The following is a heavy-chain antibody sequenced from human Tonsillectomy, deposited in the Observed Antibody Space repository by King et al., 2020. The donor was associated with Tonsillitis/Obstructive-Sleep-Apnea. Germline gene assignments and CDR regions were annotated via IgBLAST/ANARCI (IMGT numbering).Heavy chain of an antibody. CDR2: IYPDDSDT. D-gene: IGHD3-10*01. Sequence: QLVQSGAEVKKPGESLKISCTDSGYRFTSYWIGWVRQMPGKGLEWMGIIYPDDSDTTYSPSFQGQVTISADKSISTAYLQWSSLKASDTAMYYCAKVLDDLWFIDYWGQGTLVTVSS. V-gene: IGHV5-51*01. CDR1: GYRFTSYW. CDR3: AKVLDDLWFIDY. J-gene: IGHJ4*02.